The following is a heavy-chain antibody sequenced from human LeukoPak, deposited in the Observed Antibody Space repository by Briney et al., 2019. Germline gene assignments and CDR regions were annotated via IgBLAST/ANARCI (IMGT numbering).Heavy chain of an antibody. Sequence: SETLSLTCAVSGGSISSSNRWRWVRQPPGKGLEWIGEIYHSGSTNYNPSLKSRVTISVDKSKNQFSLKLSSVTAADTAVYYCARRSHSSGWYDDYWGQGTLVTVSS. CDR3: ARRSHSSGWYDDY. CDR2: IYHSGST. J-gene: IGHJ4*02. V-gene: IGHV4-4*02. CDR1: GGSISSSNR. D-gene: IGHD6-19*01.